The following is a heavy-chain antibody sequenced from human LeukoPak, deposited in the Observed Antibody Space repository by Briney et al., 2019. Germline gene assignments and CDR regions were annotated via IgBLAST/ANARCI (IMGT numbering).Heavy chain of an antibody. D-gene: IGHD2-15*01. CDR3: IYGLLRSHCSGGTCYVTDYSDY. CDR2: IYWDDDK. CDR1: GFSLNTSGVG. Sequence: SGPTLVKPTQSLTLTCTFSGFSLNTSGVGVGWIRQPPGKAPEWLAYIYWDDDKRYSPSLQARLTITKDTSKNQVLLKMTNMDPVDTATYFCIYGLLRSHCSGGTCYVTDYSDYWGQGTLLSVSS. J-gene: IGHJ4*02. V-gene: IGHV2-5*02.